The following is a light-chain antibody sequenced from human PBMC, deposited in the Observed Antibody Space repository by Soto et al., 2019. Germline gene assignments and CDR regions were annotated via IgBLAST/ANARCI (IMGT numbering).Light chain of an antibody. J-gene: IGLJ2*01. CDR2: EVN. V-gene: IGLV2-23*02. Sequence: QSALTQPASVSGSPGQSITISCTGTSSDVGSYDLVSWYQHHSGKAPKLIIYEVNKRPSGISDRFSGSKSGNTASLTISGLQAEDEADYFCCSFVRTNGLLFGGGTKVTVL. CDR1: SSDVGSYDL. CDR3: CSFVRTNGLL.